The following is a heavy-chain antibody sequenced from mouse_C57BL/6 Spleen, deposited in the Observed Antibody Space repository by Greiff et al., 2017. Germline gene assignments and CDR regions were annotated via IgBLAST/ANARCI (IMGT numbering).Heavy chain of an antibody. V-gene: IGHV5-4*01. CDR2: ISDGGSYT. Sequence: EVQGVESGGGLVKPGGSLKLSCAASGFTFSSYAMSWVRQTPEKRLEWVATISDGGSYTYYPDNVKGRFTISRDNAKNNLYLQMSHLKSEDTAMYYCARDYYYGSSYGSFAYWGQGTLVTVSA. J-gene: IGHJ3*01. D-gene: IGHD1-1*01. CDR3: ARDYYYGSSYGSFAY. CDR1: GFTFSSYA.